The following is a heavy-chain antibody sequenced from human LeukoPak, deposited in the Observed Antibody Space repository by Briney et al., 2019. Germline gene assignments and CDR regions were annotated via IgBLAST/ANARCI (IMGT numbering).Heavy chain of an antibody. J-gene: IGHJ6*03. CDR2: IYHSGST. D-gene: IGHD1-26*01. Sequence: SETLSLTCTVSGGSISSSSYYWGWIRQPPGKGLEWIGSIYHSGSTYYNPSLKSRVTISVDTSKNQFSLKLSSVTAADTAVYYCARGPNSGSYYYYYYMDVWGKGTTVTVSS. V-gene: IGHV4-39*07. CDR1: GGSISSSSYY. CDR3: ARGPNSGSYYYYYYMDV.